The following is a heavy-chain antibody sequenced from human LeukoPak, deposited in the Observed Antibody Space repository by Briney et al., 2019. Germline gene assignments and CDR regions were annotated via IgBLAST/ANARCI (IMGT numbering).Heavy chain of an antibody. D-gene: IGHD1-26*01. V-gene: IGHV1-18*01. J-gene: IGHJ3*02. CDR1: GYTFSSYG. Sequence: ASVKVSCKASGYTFSSYGISWVRQAPGQGLEWMGWINTYNGNTNYAQKVRGRVTLTTDTSRSTAYMELRNLRSDDTAFYYCAKQRRGGSYPIGASDIWGQGTMVTVSS. CDR3: AKQRRGGSYPIGASDI. CDR2: INTYNGNT.